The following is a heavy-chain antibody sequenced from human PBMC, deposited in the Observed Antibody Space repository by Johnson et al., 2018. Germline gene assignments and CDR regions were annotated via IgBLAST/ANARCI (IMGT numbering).Heavy chain of an antibody. CDR2: IWYDGSYK. CDR1: GFTFSSYG. J-gene: IGHJ1*01. CDR3: AKERLVGYSSSWYPYFQH. V-gene: IGHV3-33*06. Sequence: QVQLVESGGGVVQPGRSLRLSCAASGFTFSSYGMHWVRQAPGKGLEWVAVIWYDGSYKYYADSVKGRFTISRDNSKNTLYLQMNSLRAEDTAVYYCAKERLVGYSSSWYPYFQHWGQGTLVTVSS. D-gene: IGHD6-13*01.